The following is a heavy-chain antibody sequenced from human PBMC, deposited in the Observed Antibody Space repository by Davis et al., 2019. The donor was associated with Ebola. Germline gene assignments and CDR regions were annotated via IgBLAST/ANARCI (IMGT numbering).Heavy chain of an antibody. CDR1: GFTFSSYS. V-gene: IGHV3-48*02. J-gene: IGHJ6*02. CDR3: ARDGVVVAANPGFYYGMDV. CDR2: ISSSSSTI. D-gene: IGHD2-15*01. Sequence: GGSLRLSCAASGFTFSSYSMNWVRQAPGKGLEWVSYISSSSSTIYYADSVKGRFTISRDNAKNSLYLQMNSLRDEDTAVYYCARDGVVVAANPGFYYGMDVWGQGTTVTVSS.